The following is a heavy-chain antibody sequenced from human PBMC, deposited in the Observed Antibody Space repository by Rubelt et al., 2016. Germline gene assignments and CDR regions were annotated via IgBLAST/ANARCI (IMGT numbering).Heavy chain of an antibody. CDR1: GYTFTSYG. V-gene: IGHV1-18*01. CDR3: ARRDGYNWDDAFDI. Sequence: QVQLVQSGAEVKKPGASVKVSCKASGYTFTSYGISWVRQAPGQGLEWMGWISAYNGNTNYAQKLQGMGTMITATSTSTACVGLRSLRSDDTAVYYCARRDGYNWDDAFDIWGQGTMVTVSS. D-gene: IGHD5-24*01. J-gene: IGHJ3*02. CDR2: ISAYNGNT.